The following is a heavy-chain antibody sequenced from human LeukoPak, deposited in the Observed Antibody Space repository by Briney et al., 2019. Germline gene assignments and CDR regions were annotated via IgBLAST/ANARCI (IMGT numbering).Heavy chain of an antibody. J-gene: IGHJ4*02. CDR3: ARCIAAAGFYCRN. CDR2: VSHTGST. V-gene: IGHV4-4*07. CDR1: GAYISPQY. D-gene: IGHD6-13*01. Sequence: SETLSLTWFVSGAYISPQYWSWIRQPAGKGLEWIGRVSHTGSTTYNPSLMSRVTISVDNSNSQFSLRLTSVTAADSAVYYCARCIAAAGFYCRNWVQGALVNVSP.